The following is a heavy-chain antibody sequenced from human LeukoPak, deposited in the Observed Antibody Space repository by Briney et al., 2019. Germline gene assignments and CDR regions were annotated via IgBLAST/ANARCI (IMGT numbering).Heavy chain of an antibody. CDR1: GFPFHNYW. CDR3: ASGSAYYGAGSRLDY. V-gene: IGHV3-7*01. Sequence: PGGSLRLSCVASGFPFHNYWMTWVRQAPGKGLEWVANIKQDAVEEFYVDSVKGRFTISSDNAKNTLYLQMNSLRADDTAIYYCASGSAYYGAGSRLDYWGQGTLVTVSS. D-gene: IGHD3-10*01. CDR2: IKQDAVEE. J-gene: IGHJ4*02.